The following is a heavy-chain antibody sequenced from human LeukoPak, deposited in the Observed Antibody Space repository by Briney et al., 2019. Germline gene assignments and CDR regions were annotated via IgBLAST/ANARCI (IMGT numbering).Heavy chain of an antibody. V-gene: IGHV3-74*01. J-gene: IGHJ4*02. CDR2: INSDESST. CDR1: GFTFSSYW. Sequence: GGSLRLSCAASGFTFSSYWMHWVRQAPGKGLVWVLRINSDESSTSYADSVKGRFTISRDNAKNTLYLQMNSLRAEDTAVYYCARVSGSHYYYDSSGYYPDQNWGQGTLVTVSS. CDR3: ARVSGSHYYYDSSGYYPDQN. D-gene: IGHD3-22*01.